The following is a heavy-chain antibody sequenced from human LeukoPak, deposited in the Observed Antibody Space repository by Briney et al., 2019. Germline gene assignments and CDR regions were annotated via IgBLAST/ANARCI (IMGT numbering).Heavy chain of an antibody. CDR2: INWNGGST. CDR1: GFTFDDDG. V-gene: IGHV3-20*02. D-gene: IGHD5-18*01. Sequence: GGSLRLCFAASGFTFDDDGMSWVRQAPGKGLEWVSGINWNGGSTGYADSVKGRFTISRDNAKNSLYLQMNSLRAEDTALYHCARAWIQLWFNWFDPWGQGTLVTVSS. J-gene: IGHJ5*02. CDR3: ARAWIQLWFNWFDP.